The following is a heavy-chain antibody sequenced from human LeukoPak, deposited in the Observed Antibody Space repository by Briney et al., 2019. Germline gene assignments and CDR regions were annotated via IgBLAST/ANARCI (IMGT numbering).Heavy chain of an antibody. CDR3: AKDNFVLRFLEWLPPRNYFDY. Sequence: GGSLRLSCAASGFTLSSYAMSWVRQAPGKGLEWVAAIRGRGGSTYYADSVKGRLTIHRDNSKNTLYLQMNSLRVEDTAVYYCAKDNFVLRFLEWLPPRNYFDYWGQGTLVTVSS. V-gene: IGHV3-23*01. D-gene: IGHD3-3*01. CDR1: GFTLSSYA. J-gene: IGHJ4*02. CDR2: IRGRGGST.